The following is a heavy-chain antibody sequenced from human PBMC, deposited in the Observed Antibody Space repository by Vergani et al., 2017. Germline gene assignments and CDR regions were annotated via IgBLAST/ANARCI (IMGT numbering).Heavy chain of an antibody. V-gene: IGHV3-30*14. J-gene: IGHJ4*02. Sequence: QVQLVESGGGLVKPGGSLRLSCAASGFTFSDYYMSWIRQAPGKGLEWVAVISYDGSNKYYADSVKGRFIISRDNSKNTLYLQMNSLRAEDTAVYYCARSPGDPWYQPLGDYWGQGTLVTVSS. D-gene: IGHD2-2*01. CDR3: ARSPGDPWYQPLGDY. CDR2: ISYDGSNK. CDR1: GFTFSDYY.